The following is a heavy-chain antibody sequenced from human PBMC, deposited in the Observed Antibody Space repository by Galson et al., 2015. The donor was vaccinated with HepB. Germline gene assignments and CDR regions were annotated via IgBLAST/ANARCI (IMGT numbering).Heavy chain of an antibody. J-gene: IGHJ5*02. CDR1: GYSITSYW. CDR3: ARGQDSGDP. V-gene: IGHV5-10-1*01. CDR2: IDPSDSYA. D-gene: IGHD3-10*01. Sequence: QSGAEVKKPGESLRISCKGSGYSITSYWIHWVRQKPGKGLEWMGRIDPSDSYANYSPSFQGHVTISVDKSISTAYLQWRSLKASDSAIYYCARGQDSGDPWGQGPLVTVSS.